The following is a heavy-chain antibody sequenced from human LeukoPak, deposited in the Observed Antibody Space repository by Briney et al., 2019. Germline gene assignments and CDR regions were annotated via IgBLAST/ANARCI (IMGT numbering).Heavy chain of an antibody. D-gene: IGHD6-19*01. J-gene: IGHJ4*02. CDR1: GGSFSGYY. V-gene: IGHV4-34*01. CDR3: ARCGSRWLALYYFDY. CDR2: INHSGST. Sequence: TSETLSLTCAVYGGSFSGYYWSWIRQPPGKGLEWIGEINHSGSTNYNPSLKSRVTISVDTSKNQFSLKLSSVTAADTAVYYCARCGSRWLALYYFDYGGQGTLVTVSS.